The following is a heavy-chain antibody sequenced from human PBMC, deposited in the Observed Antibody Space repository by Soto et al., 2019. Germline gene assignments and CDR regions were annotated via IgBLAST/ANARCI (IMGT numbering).Heavy chain of an antibody. CDR2: ISGSGSMK. D-gene: IGHD7-27*01. CDR3: AKEAVESEKVKIHGES. CDR1: GLTFINYS. J-gene: IGHJ4*02. V-gene: IGHV3-23*01. Sequence: GGSLILSCTSSGLTFINYSMTFVRQAPGRWLEWVSGISGSGSMKYYADSVKGRFTISRDNSKNMLFLQMDSLRDEDTDMYHCAKEAVESEKVKIHGESWGKGTMVTVSS.